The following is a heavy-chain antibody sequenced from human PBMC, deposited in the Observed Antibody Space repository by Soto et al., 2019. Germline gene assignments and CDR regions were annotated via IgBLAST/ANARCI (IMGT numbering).Heavy chain of an antibody. CDR1: GFILSDCA. V-gene: IGHV3-48*01. J-gene: IGHJ6*03. Sequence: EVQLVESGGGLVQPGGSLRLSCATSGFILSDCAMNWVRQAPGKGREWVSYISSSRSVIDYADSVKGRFTVSRDNARNSHYLQMNSLRAEDTAVYYCARDLSWGSNWYYYMDVWGKGTTVTVSS. CDR3: ARDLSWGSNWYYYMDV. CDR2: ISSSRSVI. D-gene: IGHD7-27*01.